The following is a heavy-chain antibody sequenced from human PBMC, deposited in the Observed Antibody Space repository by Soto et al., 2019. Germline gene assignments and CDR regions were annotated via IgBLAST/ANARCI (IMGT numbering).Heavy chain of an antibody. CDR3: VRHATDRHGNAEDWYFEL. CDR2: MYNSEDT. J-gene: IGHJ2*01. D-gene: IGHD2-15*01. Sequence: QVQLQESGPGLVRPSETLSLTCTVSAASISSYYWTWIRQPPGKGLEWIGHMYNSEDTKYNPSLKSRVTMSVHTSKNQFSLKLRSVTAADTAIYYCVRHATDRHGNAEDWYFELWGRGTLVTVSS. CDR1: AASISSYY. V-gene: IGHV4-59*08.